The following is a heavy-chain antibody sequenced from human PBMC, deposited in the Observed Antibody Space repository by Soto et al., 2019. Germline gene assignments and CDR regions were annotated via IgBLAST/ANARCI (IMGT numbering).Heavy chain of an antibody. CDR3: AKQVTIFGVVTPTNFDY. V-gene: IGHV3-23*01. CDR1: GFTFSSYA. J-gene: IGHJ4*02. CDR2: ISGSGGST. Sequence: GGSLRLSCAASGFTFSSYAMSWVRQAPGKGLEWVSAISGSGGSTYYADSVKGRFTISRDNSKNTLYLQMNSLRAEDTAVYYCAKQVTIFGVVTPTNFDYWGQGTLVTVSS. D-gene: IGHD3-3*01.